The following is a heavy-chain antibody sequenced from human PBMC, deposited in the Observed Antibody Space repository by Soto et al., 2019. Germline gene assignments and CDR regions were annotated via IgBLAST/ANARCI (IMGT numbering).Heavy chain of an antibody. CDR2: ISYDGSNK. J-gene: IGHJ4*02. CDR1: GFTFSSYG. D-gene: IGHD6-6*01. V-gene: IGHV3-30*18. Sequence: PGGSLRLSCAASGFTFSSYGMHWVRQAPGKGLEWVAVISYDGSNKYYAGSVKGRFTISRDNSKNTLYLQMNSLRAEDTAVYYCAKDPEYSSSSYFDYWGQGTLVTVSS. CDR3: AKDPEYSSSSYFDY.